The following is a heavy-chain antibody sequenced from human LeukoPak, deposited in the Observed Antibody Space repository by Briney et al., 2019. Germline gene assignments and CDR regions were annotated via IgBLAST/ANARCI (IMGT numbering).Heavy chain of an antibody. J-gene: IGHJ4*02. CDR3: ARENGQLVQDY. Sequence: GGSLRLSCAASGFTFSSYSMNWVRQAPGKGLEWVSYISSSSNTIYYADSVKGRFTISRDNAKNTLYLQMNSLRAEDTAVYYCARENGQLVQDYWGQGTLVTVSS. V-gene: IGHV3-48*04. D-gene: IGHD6-13*01. CDR2: ISSSSNTI. CDR1: GFTFSSYS.